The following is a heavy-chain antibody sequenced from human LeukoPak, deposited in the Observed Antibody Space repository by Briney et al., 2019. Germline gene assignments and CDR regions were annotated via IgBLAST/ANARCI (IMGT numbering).Heavy chain of an antibody. CDR2: INPSGGST. Sequence: ASVKVSCKASGYTFTSYGISWVRQAPGQGLEWMGIINPSGGSTSYAQKFQGRVTMTRDTSTSTVYMELSSLRSEDTAVYYCAGVGYYYDSSGYSFDYWGQGTLVNVSS. CDR3: AGVGYYYDSSGYSFDY. CDR1: GYTFTSYG. V-gene: IGHV1-46*01. D-gene: IGHD3-22*01. J-gene: IGHJ4*02.